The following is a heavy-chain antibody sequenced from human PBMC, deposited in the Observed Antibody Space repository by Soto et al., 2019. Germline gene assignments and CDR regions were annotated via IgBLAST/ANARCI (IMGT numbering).Heavy chain of an antibody. CDR1: GGSVSSGNYY. J-gene: IGHJ4*02. D-gene: IGHD3-9*01. CDR2: IYYSGST. V-gene: IGHV4-61*01. Sequence: SETLSLTCTVSGGSVSSGNYYWSWIRQPPGKGLEWIGYIYYSGSTNYNPSLKSRVTISVDTSKNQFSLKLSSVTAADTAVFYCASYDVLAAYYYWGQGTLVTVSS. CDR3: ASYDVLAAYYY.